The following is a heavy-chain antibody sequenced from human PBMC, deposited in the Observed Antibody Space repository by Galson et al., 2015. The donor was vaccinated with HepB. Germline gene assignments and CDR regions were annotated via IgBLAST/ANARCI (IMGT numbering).Heavy chain of an antibody. J-gene: IGHJ2*01. CDR1: SGSISSGAYY. Sequence: TLSLTCTVSSGSISSGAYYWAWIRQHPGKSLEWVGYVYFTGHTHYNPSLKSRLNISLDTSKNHFSLSLISVTAADTAVYFCARGNGAGTSRYGYFDLWGRGTLVTVSS. V-gene: IGHV4-31*03. CDR3: ARGNGAGTSRYGYFDL. D-gene: IGHD3-10*01. CDR2: VYFTGHT.